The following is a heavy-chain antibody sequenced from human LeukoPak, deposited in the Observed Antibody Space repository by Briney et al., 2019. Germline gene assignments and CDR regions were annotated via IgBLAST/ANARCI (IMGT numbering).Heavy chain of an antibody. CDR1: GYTFTSYG. Sequence: ASVKVSCKASGYTFTSYGINWVRQATGQGLEWMGWMNPNSGNTGYAQKFQGRVTMTRNTSISTAYMELSSLRSEDTAVYYCARGVSYGSGSYWIYWGQGTLVTVSS. CDR2: MNPNSGNT. CDR3: ARGVSYGSGSYWIY. V-gene: IGHV1-8*02. D-gene: IGHD3-10*01. J-gene: IGHJ4*02.